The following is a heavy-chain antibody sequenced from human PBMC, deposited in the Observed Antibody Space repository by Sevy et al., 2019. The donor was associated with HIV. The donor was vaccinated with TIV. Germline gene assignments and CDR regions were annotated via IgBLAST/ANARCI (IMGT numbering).Heavy chain of an antibody. D-gene: IGHD3-22*01. CDR1: GFTFSSYA. Sequence: GGSLRLSCAASGFTFSSYAMTWVRQAPGKGLEWVSGISGSGYSTYDADSVKGRFTISRDNSKNTLYLQMNSLRAEDTAVYYCAKEGRGYNYDSSGLFDYWGQGTLVTVSS. CDR2: ISGSGYST. J-gene: IGHJ4*02. V-gene: IGHV3-23*01. CDR3: AKEGRGYNYDSSGLFDY.